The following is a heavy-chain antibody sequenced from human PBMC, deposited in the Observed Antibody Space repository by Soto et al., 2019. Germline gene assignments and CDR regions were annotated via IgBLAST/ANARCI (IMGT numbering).Heavy chain of an antibody. Sequence: QVQLVQSGAEVKKPGASVKVSCKASGYTFITYGVSWVRQAPGQGLDWLGGISTYNGNTRYAERLQGRVTMTTDTTTNTAYMELRNLRSDDTAVYYCARGPTDYYDNSANYFFDYWGQGTLVTVSS. CDR1: GYTFITYG. CDR3: ARGPTDYYDNSANYFFDY. V-gene: IGHV1-18*01. CDR2: ISTYNGNT. D-gene: IGHD3-22*01. J-gene: IGHJ4*02.